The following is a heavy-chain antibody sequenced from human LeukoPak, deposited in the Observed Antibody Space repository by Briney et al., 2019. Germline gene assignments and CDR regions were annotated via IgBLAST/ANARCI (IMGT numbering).Heavy chain of an antibody. V-gene: IGHV5-51*01. CDR1: EYSFTSYW. D-gene: IGHD2-15*01. CDR2: IHPGDSNI. CDR3: ARRTPNQYGMDV. Sequence: GESLKISCKGFEYSFTSYWIGWVRQMPGKGPEWMGIIHPGDSNIRYSPSSQGQITISADKSISTAYLQWSSLKASDTAMYYCARRTPNQYGMDVWGTGTTVTVSS. J-gene: IGHJ6*04.